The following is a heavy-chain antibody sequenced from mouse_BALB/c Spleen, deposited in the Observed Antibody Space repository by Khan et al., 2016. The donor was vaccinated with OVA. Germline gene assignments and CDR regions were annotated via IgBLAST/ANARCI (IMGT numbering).Heavy chain of an antibody. CDR1: GFTFTNYG. V-gene: IGHV9-3-1*01. D-gene: IGHD1-1*02. J-gene: IGHJ1*01. CDR3: ANGGYWYFDI. Sequence: QIQLVQSGPEPKKPGATVKISCKASGFTFTNYGMHWVKQTPGKGLKWMGWINTYTGEPTYADDFKGRFAYSLDTSASTAYLQLNNLKTGDSATFFCANGGYWYFDIWGEGTTVTVSS. CDR2: INTYTGEP.